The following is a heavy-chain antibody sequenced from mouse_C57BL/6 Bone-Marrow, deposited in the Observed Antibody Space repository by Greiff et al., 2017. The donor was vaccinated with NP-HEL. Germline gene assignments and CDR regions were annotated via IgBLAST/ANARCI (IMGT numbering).Heavy chain of an antibody. V-gene: IGHV1-82*01. Sequence: VQLQQSGPELVKPGASVKISCKASGYAFSSSWMNWVKQRPGKGLEWIGRIYPGDGDTNYNGKFKGKATLTADKSSSTAYRQLSSLTSEDSAVYFCARQYYGRFAYWGQGTLVTVSA. D-gene: IGHD1-2*01. CDR3: ARQYYGRFAY. CDR1: GYAFSSSW. J-gene: IGHJ3*01. CDR2: IYPGDGDT.